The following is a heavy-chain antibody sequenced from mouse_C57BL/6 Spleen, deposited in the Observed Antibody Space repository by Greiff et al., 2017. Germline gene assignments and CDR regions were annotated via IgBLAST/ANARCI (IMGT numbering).Heavy chain of an antibody. CDR2: IWSDGST. V-gene: IGHV2-6-1*01. CDR3: ARHPYGSSYYYYAMDD. CDR1: GFSLTSYG. J-gene: IGHJ4*01. Sequence: VKVEESGPGLVAPSQSLSITCTVSGFSLTSYGVHWVRQPPGKGLEWLVVIWSDGSTTYNSALKSRLSISKDNSKSQVFLKMNSLQTDDTAMYYCARHPYGSSYYYYAMDDWGQGTSVTVSS. D-gene: IGHD1-1*01.